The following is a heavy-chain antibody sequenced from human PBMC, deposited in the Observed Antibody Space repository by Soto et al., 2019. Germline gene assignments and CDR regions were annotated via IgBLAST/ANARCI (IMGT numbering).Heavy chain of an antibody. J-gene: IGHJ3*02. CDR1: GGSFSGYY. Sequence: QVQLQQWGAGLLKPSETLSLTCAVYGGSFSGYYWSWIRQPLGKGLEWIGEINHSGSTNYNPSLKSRVTISVDTSKNQFSLKLSSVTAADTAVYYCARDGNNDAFDIWGQGTMVTVSS. V-gene: IGHV4-34*01. CDR3: ARDGNNDAFDI. CDR2: INHSGST.